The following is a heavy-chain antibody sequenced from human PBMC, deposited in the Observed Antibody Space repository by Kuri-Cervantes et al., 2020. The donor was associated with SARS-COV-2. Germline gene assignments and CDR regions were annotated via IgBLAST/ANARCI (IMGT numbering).Heavy chain of an antibody. Sequence: GGSLRLSCAASGFTFINAWMSWVRQAPGKGLEWVGRIKGKTDGGKTDYAAPVKGRFTISRDDSKNTPYLQMNSLKTEDTAVYYCTTGAMAGYYYDYYMDVWGKGTTVTVSS. D-gene: IGHD5-18*01. CDR3: TTGAMAGYYYDYYMDV. J-gene: IGHJ6*03. CDR1: GFTFINAW. V-gene: IGHV3-15*01. CDR2: IKGKTDGGKT.